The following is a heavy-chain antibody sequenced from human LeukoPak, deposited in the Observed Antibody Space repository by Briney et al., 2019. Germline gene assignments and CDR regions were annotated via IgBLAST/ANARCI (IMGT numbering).Heavy chain of an antibody. V-gene: IGHV3-23*01. J-gene: IGHJ4*02. D-gene: IGHD4-11*01. CDR2: ISGSGGST. CDR3: AKDWRYDYSNYGGDY. CDR1: GFTFSSYA. Sequence: GGSLRLSCAASGFTFSSYAMSWVRQAPGKGLEWVSAISGSGGSTYYADSVEGRFTISRDNSKNTLCLQMNSLRAEDTAVYYCAKDWRYDYSNYGGDYWGQGTLVTVSS.